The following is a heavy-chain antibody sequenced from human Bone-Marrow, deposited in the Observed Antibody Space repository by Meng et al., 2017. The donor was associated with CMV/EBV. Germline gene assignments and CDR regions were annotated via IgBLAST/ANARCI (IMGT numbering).Heavy chain of an antibody. J-gene: IGHJ6*02. CDR3: ARDRFSPLEWLLYSGYYYGMDV. CDR1: GISFDDYG. D-gene: IGHD3-3*01. V-gene: IGHV3-9*01. Sequence: GGSLRLSCAVSGISFDDYGMHWVRQPPGKGLEWVSGISWNSDYIVYVDSVKGRFTISRDNAKNSLYLQMNSLRAEDTAVYYCARDRFSPLEWLLYSGYYYGMDVWGQGTTVTVSS. CDR2: ISWNSDYI.